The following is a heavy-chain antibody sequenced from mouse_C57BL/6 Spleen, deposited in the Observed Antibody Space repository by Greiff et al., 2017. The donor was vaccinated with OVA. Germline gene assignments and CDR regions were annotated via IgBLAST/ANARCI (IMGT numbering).Heavy chain of an antibody. CDR3: ARSCPCAY. CDR2: IDPSDSYT. V-gene: IGHV1-50*01. CDR1: GYTFTSYW. J-gene: IGHJ3*01. Sequence: QVQLQQPGAELVKPGASVKLSCKASGYTFTSYWMQWVKQRPGQGLEWIGEIDPSDSYTNYNQKFKGKATLTVDTSSSTAYMQLSSLTSADAAVYYCARSCPCAYWGQGTLVTVSA.